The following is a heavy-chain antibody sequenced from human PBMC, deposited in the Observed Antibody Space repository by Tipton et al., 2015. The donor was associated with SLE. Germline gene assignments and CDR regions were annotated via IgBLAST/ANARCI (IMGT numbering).Heavy chain of an antibody. D-gene: IGHD6-19*01. CDR3: ARPNSSGWGGYYGMDV. J-gene: IGHJ6*02. CDR1: GYSFTSYW. CDR2: VSDSWST. Sequence: QLVQSGAEVKKPGESLKISCKGSGYSFTSYWIGWIRQAPGKGLEWIGSVSDSWSTYYNPSLKSRVPMSVDTSKNHFSLKLYSVTAADAAVYYCARPNSSGWGGYYGMDVWGQGTLVTVS. V-gene: IGHV4-39*02.